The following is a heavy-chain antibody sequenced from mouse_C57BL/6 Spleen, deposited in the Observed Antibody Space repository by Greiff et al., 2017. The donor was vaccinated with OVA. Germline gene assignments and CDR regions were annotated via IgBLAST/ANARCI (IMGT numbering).Heavy chain of an antibody. V-gene: IGHV1-64*01. J-gene: IGHJ3*01. Sequence: QVQLQQPGAELVKPGASVKLSCKASGYTFTSYWMHWVKQRPGQGLEWIGMIHPNSGSTNYNEKFKSKATLTVDKSSSTAYMQLSSLTSEDSAVYYCARDDYGSPGFAYWGQGTLVTVSA. D-gene: IGHD2-4*01. CDR3: ARDDYGSPGFAY. CDR2: IHPNSGST. CDR1: GYTFTSYW.